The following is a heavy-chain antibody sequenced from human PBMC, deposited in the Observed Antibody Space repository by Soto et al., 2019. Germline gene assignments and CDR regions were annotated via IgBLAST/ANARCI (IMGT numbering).Heavy chain of an antibody. V-gene: IGHV3-23*01. CDR3: AKDGWELLRGFDP. CDR1: GFTFRNYA. J-gene: IGHJ5*02. CDR2: ISGSVSST. D-gene: IGHD1-26*01. Sequence: EVQLLESGGGLVQPGGSLRLSCAASGFTFRNYAMSWVRQAPGKGLEWVSAISGSVSSTYYADSVKGRFTISRDHSKNTLYLQMSSLRAEDTAVYYCAKDGWELLRGFDPWGQGNLVTVSS.